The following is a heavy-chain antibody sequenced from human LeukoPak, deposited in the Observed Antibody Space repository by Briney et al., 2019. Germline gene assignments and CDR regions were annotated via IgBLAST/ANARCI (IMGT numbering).Heavy chain of an antibody. D-gene: IGHD1-26*01. Sequence: GGSLRLSCAASGFTFSSYSMNWVRQAPGKGLEWVSSISSSSSYIYYADSVKGRFTISRDNAKNSLYLQMNSLRAEDTAVYYCARDMVVGATYGLFDYWGQGTLVTVSS. V-gene: IGHV3-21*01. CDR3: ARDMVVGATYGLFDY. J-gene: IGHJ4*02. CDR1: GFTFSSYS. CDR2: ISSSSSYI.